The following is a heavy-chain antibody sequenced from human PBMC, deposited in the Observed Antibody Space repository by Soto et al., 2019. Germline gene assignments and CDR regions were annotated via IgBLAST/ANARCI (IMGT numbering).Heavy chain of an antibody. Sequence: XGSLRLSCSASGFTFSILAMGWVRQAPGKGLEWVSVIDYTGGTTYYTDSVKGRFIISRDNSKKILYLQMNSLRTEDTAIYYCAKDATRTSGWYYFDYWGRGALVTVSS. D-gene: IGHD6-19*01. CDR3: AKDATRTSGWYYFDY. CDR1: GFTFSILA. V-gene: IGHV3-23*01. J-gene: IGHJ4*02. CDR2: IDYTGGTT.